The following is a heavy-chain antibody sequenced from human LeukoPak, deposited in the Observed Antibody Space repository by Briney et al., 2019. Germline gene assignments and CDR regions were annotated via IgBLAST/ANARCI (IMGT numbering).Heavy chain of an antibody. V-gene: IGHV4-61*09. CDR2: IHISGNT. Sequence: SETLSLTCNVSGGSISSGSYCWSWLRQPAGKGLEWIGHIHISGNTNYNPSLKSRVTISVDTSKNQFSLKLSSVTAADTAVYYCARTRYYYNSRSYGAPYYFDYWGQGTLVTVSS. D-gene: IGHD3-10*01. J-gene: IGHJ4*02. CDR1: GGSISSGSYC. CDR3: ARTRYYYNSRSYGAPYYFDY.